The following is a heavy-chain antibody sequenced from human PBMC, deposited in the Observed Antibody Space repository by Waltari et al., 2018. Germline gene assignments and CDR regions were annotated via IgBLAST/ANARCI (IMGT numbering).Heavy chain of an antibody. J-gene: IGHJ4*02. CDR1: GFLFSSYW. CDR2: IKQDGSEK. Sequence: EVQLVESGGGLVQPGGSLRLSCVASGFLFSSYWMSWVRQAQGKGLEWVANIKQDGSEKYYVDSVKGRFTISRDNAKNSLYLQMNSLRAEDTAVYYCARDRPHDYWGQGTLVTVSS. V-gene: IGHV3-7*01. CDR3: ARDRPHDY.